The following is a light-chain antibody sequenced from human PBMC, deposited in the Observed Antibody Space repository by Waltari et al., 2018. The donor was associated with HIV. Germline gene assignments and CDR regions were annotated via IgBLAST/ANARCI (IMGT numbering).Light chain of an antibody. CDR3: CSYAGSESSEV. V-gene: IGLV2-23*02. CDR1: SSNIGANNY. CDR2: DVP. Sequence: QSALTQPASVSGSPGQSITISCTGTSSNIGANNYVSWYQQHPGKAPELIIYDVPKRPSGVSNRFTGSKSGNTASLTISGLQAEDEADYHCCSYAGSESSEVFGGGTKLTVL. J-gene: IGLJ2*01.